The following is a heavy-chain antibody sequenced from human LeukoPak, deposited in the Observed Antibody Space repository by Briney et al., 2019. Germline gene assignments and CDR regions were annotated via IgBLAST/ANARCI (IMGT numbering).Heavy chain of an antibody. Sequence: TAGSLSLSCGVSGFTFSSYAMSWVRQAPGRGREWVSGISGSGGSTYYPDSVKGRFTISRDNSKHTLYLQMNSLRAEDTAVYYCAKVGIEWLVPDYWGQGTLVTVSS. J-gene: IGHJ4*02. CDR1: GFTFSSYA. D-gene: IGHD6-19*01. CDR3: AKVGIEWLVPDY. V-gene: IGHV3-23*01. CDR2: ISGSGGST.